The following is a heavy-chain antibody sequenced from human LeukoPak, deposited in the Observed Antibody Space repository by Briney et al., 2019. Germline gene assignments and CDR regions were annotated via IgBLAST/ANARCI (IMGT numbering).Heavy chain of an antibody. CDR3: ARGLKAARTFDY. D-gene: IGHD6-6*01. J-gene: IGHJ4*02. V-gene: IGHV4-59*01. CDR1: GGSISGYY. CDR2: IYNSGST. Sequence: PSETLSLTCTVSGGSISGYYWSWIRHPPGKGLEWIGYIYNSGSTNYNPSLKSRVTISVDTSKNQFSLKLSSVTAADTAVYYCARGLKAARTFDYWGQGTLVTVSS.